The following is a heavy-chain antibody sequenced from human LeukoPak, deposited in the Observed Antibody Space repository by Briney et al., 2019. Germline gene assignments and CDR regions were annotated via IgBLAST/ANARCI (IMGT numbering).Heavy chain of an antibody. CDR2: IIPILGIA. CDR1: GGTFSSYA. J-gene: IGHJ6*02. CDR3: ASVFTMVRGPRPPNYYYGMDV. D-gene: IGHD3-10*01. Sequence: SVKVSCKASGGTFSSYAISWVRQAPGQGLEWMGRIIPILGIANYAQKFQGRVTITADKSTSTAYMELSSLRSEDTAVYYCASVFTMVRGPRPPNYYYGMDVWGQGTTVTVSS. V-gene: IGHV1-69*04.